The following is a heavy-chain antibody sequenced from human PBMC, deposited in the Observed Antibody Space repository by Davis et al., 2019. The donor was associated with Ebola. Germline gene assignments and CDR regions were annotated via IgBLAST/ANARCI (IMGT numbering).Heavy chain of an antibody. J-gene: IGHJ4*02. CDR3: ARGPRDYYDSSGLDY. CDR1: GDSITSGHYY. CDR2: IYYSGST. V-gene: IGHV4-61*01. Sequence: SETLSLTCTVSGDSITSGHYYWSWIRQPPGKGLEWIGYIYYSGSTNYNPSLKSRVTISVDTSKNQFSLKLSSVTAADTAVYYCARGPRDYYDSSGLDYWGQGTLVTVSS. D-gene: IGHD3-22*01.